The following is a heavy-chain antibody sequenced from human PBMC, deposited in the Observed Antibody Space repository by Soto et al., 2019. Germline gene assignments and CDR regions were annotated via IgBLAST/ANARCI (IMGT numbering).Heavy chain of an antibody. CDR1: GGSFSGYY. CDR2: INHSGST. Sequence: SETLSLTCAVYGGSFSGYYWSWIRQPPGKGLEWIGEINHSGSTNYNPSLKSRVTISVDTSKNQFSLKLSSVTVADTAVYYCARGLSDYDILTGSANYYYYYMDVWGKGTTVTVSS. J-gene: IGHJ6*03. D-gene: IGHD3-9*01. V-gene: IGHV4-34*01. CDR3: ARGLSDYDILTGSANYYYYYMDV.